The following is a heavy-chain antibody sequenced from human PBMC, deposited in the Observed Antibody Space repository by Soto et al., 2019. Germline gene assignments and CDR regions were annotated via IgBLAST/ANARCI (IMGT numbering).Heavy chain of an antibody. CDR1: GGSISSGDYY. V-gene: IGHV4-30-4*01. D-gene: IGHD3-3*01. CDR2: IYYSGST. CDR3: ARGGRFLEWLLELDY. Sequence: SETLSLTCTVSGGSISSGDYYWSWIRQPPGKGLEWIGYIYYSGSTYYNPSLKSRVTISVDTSKNQFSLKLSSVTAADTAVYYCARGGRFLEWLLELDYWGQGTLVPSPQ. J-gene: IGHJ4*02.